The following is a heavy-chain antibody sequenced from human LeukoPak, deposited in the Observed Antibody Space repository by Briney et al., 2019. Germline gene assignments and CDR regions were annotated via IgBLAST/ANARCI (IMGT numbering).Heavy chain of an antibody. Sequence: GGSLRLSCAASGFTFSSYGMHWVRQAPGKGLEWVAVISFDGSNKFHADSVRGRFTISRDNSKNTLYLQMNSLRAEDTAIYYCARVDCSSTSCNSGFDYWGQGTLVTVSS. V-gene: IGHV3-30*03. J-gene: IGHJ4*02. CDR1: GFTFSSYG. CDR2: ISFDGSNK. D-gene: IGHD2-2*01. CDR3: ARVDCSSTSCNSGFDY.